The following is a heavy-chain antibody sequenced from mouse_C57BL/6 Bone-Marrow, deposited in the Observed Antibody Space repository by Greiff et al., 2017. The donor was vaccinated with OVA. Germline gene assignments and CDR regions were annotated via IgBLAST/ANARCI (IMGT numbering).Heavy chain of an antibody. Sequence: DVQLVESGGDLGRPGGSRNLPVAAPELPFSSFAWSWVRQTPDKRLEWVATISSGGSYTYYPDSVKGRFTISRDNAKNTLYLQMSSLKSEDTAMYYCARHYYGSSYYWGQGTTLTVSS. CDR2: ISSGGSYT. J-gene: IGHJ2*01. CDR3: ARHYYGSSYY. CDR1: ELPFSSFA. V-gene: IGHV5-6*01. D-gene: IGHD1-1*01.